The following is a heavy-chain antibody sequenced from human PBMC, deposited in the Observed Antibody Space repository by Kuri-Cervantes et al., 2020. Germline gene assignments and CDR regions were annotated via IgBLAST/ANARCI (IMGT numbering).Heavy chain of an antibody. Sequence: GSLRLSCTVSGGSISSSSFYWGWIRQPPGKGLEWIGSIYYSGSTYYNPSLKSRVTISVDTSKNQFSLKLSSVTAADTAVYYCARPLNYYYYMDVWGKGTTVTVSS. CDR2: IYYSGST. V-gene: IGHV4-39*01. J-gene: IGHJ6*03. CDR3: ARPLNYYYYMDV. CDR1: GGSISSSSFY.